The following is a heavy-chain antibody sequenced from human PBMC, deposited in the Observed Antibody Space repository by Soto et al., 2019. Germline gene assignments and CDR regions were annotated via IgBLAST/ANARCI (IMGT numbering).Heavy chain of an antibody. CDR3: ARGVRYCSSTSCYTTGSDAFDI. D-gene: IGHD2-2*02. J-gene: IGHJ3*02. CDR2: ISAYNGNT. Sequence: ASVKVSCKASVYTFTSYGISWVRQAPGQGLEWMGWISAYNGNTNYAQKLQGRVTMTTDTSTSTAYMELRSLRSDDTAVYYCARGVRYCSSTSCYTTGSDAFDIWGQGTMVTVSS. V-gene: IGHV1-18*04. CDR1: VYTFTSYG.